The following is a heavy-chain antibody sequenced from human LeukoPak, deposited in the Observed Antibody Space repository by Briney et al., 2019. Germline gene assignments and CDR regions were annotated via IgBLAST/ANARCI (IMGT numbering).Heavy chain of an antibody. V-gene: IGHV3-30-3*01. CDR1: GFTFSSYA. J-gene: IGHJ4*02. D-gene: IGHD4-17*01. Sequence: QPGRSLRLSCAASGFTFSSYAMHWVRQAPGKGLEWVAVISYDGSNKYYADSVKGRFTISRDNSNNTLYLQMNSLRAEDTALYYCSKEKFGYGGHYYGAFDYWGQRTLLTVSA. CDR3: SKEKFGYGGHYYGAFDY. CDR2: ISYDGSNK.